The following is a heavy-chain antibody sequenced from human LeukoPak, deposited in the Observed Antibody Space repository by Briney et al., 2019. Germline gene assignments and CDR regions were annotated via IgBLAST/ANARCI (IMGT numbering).Heavy chain of an antibody. CDR3: ARHPYYDFWSGYYDNWFDP. J-gene: IGHJ5*02. CDR2: IIPIFGTA. Sequence: ASVKVSCKASGGTFSSYAISWVRQAPGQGLEWMGRIIPIFGTANYAQKFQGRATITTDESTSTAYMELGSLRSEDTAVYYCARHPYYDFWSGYYDNWFDPWGQGTLVTVSS. V-gene: IGHV1-69*05. D-gene: IGHD3-3*01. CDR1: GGTFSSYA.